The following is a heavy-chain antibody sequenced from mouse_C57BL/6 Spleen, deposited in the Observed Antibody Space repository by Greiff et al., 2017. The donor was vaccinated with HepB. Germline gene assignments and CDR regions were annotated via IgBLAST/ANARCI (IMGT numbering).Heavy chain of an antibody. CDR3: TIYFDYDACFAY. CDR2: IYPGSGST. CDR1: GYTFTSYW. Sequence: QVQLQQPGAELVKPGASVKMSCKASGYTFTSYWITWVKQRPGQGLEWIGNIYPGSGSTNYNEKFKSKATLTVDTSSSTAYMQLSSLTSEDSAVYYCTIYFDYDACFAYWGQGTLVTVSA. J-gene: IGHJ3*01. V-gene: IGHV1-55*01. D-gene: IGHD2-4*01.